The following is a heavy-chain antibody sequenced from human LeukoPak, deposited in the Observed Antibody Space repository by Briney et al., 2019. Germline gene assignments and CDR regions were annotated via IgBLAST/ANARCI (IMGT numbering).Heavy chain of an antibody. CDR3: AREGGDYAGRENWFDP. D-gene: IGHD4-17*01. CDR2: IYNSGST. J-gene: IGHJ5*02. CDR1: GGSISSYY. V-gene: IGHV4-59*01. Sequence: SETLSLTCTVSGGSISSYYWSWIRQPPGKGLEWIGYIYNSGSTNYYPSLKSRVTISVDTSKKQFSLRLSSVTAADTAVYYCAREGGDYAGRENWFDPWGQGTLVTVSS.